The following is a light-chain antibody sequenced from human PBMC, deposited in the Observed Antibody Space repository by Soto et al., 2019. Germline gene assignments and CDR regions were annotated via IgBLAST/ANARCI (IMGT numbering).Light chain of an antibody. CDR2: GAS. CDR1: QSFGSNS. CDR3: QQYGKIPLT. V-gene: IGKV3-20*01. J-gene: IGKJ4*01. Sequence: EIVLTQSPGTLSLSPGNRATLSCRASQSFGSNSLAWFQQKPDQAPTLLIYGASARVPGIPDRFSGSGSGKDFTLTISRLEPEDFAVYYCQQYGKIPLTFGGGTKVEIK.